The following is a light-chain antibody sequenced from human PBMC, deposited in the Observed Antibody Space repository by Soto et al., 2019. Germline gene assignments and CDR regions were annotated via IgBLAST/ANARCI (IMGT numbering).Light chain of an antibody. CDR2: DNT. V-gene: IGLV1-51*01. CDR1: GSNIGKND. CDR3: GTWDSGLSGVV. J-gene: IGLJ2*01. Sequence: QSVLTQPPSVSAAPGQKVTISCSGSGSNIGKNDLSWYQQLPGTAPKLLIYDNTKRPSGIPDRFSGSKSGTSATLGITGLQTGDEADYYCGTWDSGLSGVVFGGGTKLTVL.